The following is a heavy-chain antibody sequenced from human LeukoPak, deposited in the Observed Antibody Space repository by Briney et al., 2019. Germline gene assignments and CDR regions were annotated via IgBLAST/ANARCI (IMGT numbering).Heavy chain of an antibody. CDR3: AREGQQLDSPTFDY. CDR1: GGSISSYY. CDR2: IYYSGST. V-gene: IGHV4-59*01. J-gene: IGHJ4*02. D-gene: IGHD6-13*01. Sequence: SETLSLTCTVSGGSISSYYWSWIRQPPGKGLEWIGYIYYSGSTNYNPSLKSRVTISVDTSRNQFSLKLSSVTAADTAVYYCAREGQQLDSPTFDYWGQGTLVTVSS.